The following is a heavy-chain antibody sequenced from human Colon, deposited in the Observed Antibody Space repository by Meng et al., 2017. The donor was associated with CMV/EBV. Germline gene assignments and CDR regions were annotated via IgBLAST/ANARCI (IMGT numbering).Heavy chain of an antibody. D-gene: IGHD3-3*01. CDR2: IGPSGGGT. Sequence: SEFTFNNYAMTWVRQAPGRRLGWVSAIGPSGGGTYYADSVKGRFAISRDNSKNTLYLQMDSLRAEDTAVYYCAKDVGFRLLEWSFDYWGQGTLVTVSS. V-gene: IGHV3-23*01. CDR1: EFTFNNYA. CDR3: AKDVGFRLLEWSFDY. J-gene: IGHJ4*02.